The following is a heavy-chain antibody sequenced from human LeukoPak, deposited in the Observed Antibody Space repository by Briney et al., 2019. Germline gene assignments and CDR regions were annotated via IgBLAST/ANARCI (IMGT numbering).Heavy chain of an antibody. Sequence: GESLKISCKGLGYSFSSYWNVWVRQRPGKGLEWMGIIYPGGSETRYDPSFQGQVTISADSSTSTAYLQWSSLRALDTAMYYCARASRDGYNQNFDYWGQGTLVTVSS. J-gene: IGHJ4*02. CDR1: GYSFSSYW. CDR3: ARASRDGYNQNFDY. D-gene: IGHD5-24*01. CDR2: IYPGGSET. V-gene: IGHV5-51*01.